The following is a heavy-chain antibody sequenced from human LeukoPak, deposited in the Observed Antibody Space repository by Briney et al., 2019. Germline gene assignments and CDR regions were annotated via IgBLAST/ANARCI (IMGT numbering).Heavy chain of an antibody. Sequence: PGRPLRLSCAASGFTFRSYAMHWVRQAPGKGLEWVTVISYDGSNKNYADSVKGRFTISRDNSKNTLYLQMNSLRAEDTAVYYCAKSRYYFDYWGQGTLVTVSS. CDR3: AKSRYYFDY. J-gene: IGHJ4*02. V-gene: IGHV3-30-3*02. CDR1: GFTFRSYA. CDR2: ISYDGSNK.